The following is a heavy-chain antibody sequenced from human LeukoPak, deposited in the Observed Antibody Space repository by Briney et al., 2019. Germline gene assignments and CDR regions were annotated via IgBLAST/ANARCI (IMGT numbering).Heavy chain of an antibody. V-gene: IGHV3-30-3*01. Sequence: GGSLRLSCAASGFTFSSYAMHWVRQAPGKGLEWVAVISYDGSNKYYADSVKGRFTISRDNSKNTLYLQMNSLRAEDTAVYYCAKDLLSNWFDPWGQGTLVTVSS. J-gene: IGHJ5*02. CDR3: AKDLLSNWFDP. CDR2: ISYDGSNK. CDR1: GFTFSSYA.